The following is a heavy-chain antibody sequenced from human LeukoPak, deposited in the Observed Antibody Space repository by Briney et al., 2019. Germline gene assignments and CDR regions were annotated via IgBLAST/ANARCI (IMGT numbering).Heavy chain of an antibody. D-gene: IGHD2-15*01. CDR1: GFTFSNYW. CDR2: IKQDGSEK. V-gene: IGHV3-7*01. CDR3: ARDRGSRSSDC. J-gene: IGHJ4*02. Sequence: PGGSLRLSCVASGFTFSNYWMSWVRQAPGKGLEWVANIKQDGSEKYYVDSVKGRFTISRDNAMNSLFLQMNSLRAEDTAVYYCARDRGSRSSDCRGQGTLVTVSS.